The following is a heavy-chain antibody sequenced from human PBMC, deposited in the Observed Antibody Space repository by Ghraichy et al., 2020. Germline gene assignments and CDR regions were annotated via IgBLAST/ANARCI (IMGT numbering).Heavy chain of an antibody. CDR2: IKIDETEK. V-gene: IGHV3-7*03. Sequence: GGSLRLSCAASGFSFCSYWMTWVRQAPGKGLEWVANIKIDETEKYYVGSVKGRFTISRDNDKNSLYLQMNSLRAEDTALYYCGRGGPDNSNYAVDILGQGTMVTISS. CDR3: GRGGPDNSNYAVDI. D-gene: IGHD4-11*01. J-gene: IGHJ3*02. CDR1: GFSFCSYW.